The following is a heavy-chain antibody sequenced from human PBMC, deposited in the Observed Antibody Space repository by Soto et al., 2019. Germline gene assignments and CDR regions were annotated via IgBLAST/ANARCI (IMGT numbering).Heavy chain of an antibody. J-gene: IGHJ4*02. CDR2: VVPILGAS. D-gene: IGHD3-10*01. CDR3: ARSRGSYYTNFDS. Sequence: SVKVSCKASADTFTGYTVTWVRQAPGQGLEWVGRVVPILGASNFAQKFQGRVTISADKSADTAYMVLTGLTSEDTAVYYCARSRGSYYTNFDSWGQGTLVTVSS. CDR1: ADTFTGYT. V-gene: IGHV1-69*08.